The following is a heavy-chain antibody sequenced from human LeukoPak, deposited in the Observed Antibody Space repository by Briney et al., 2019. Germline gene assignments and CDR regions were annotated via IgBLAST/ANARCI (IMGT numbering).Heavy chain of an antibody. J-gene: IGHJ5*02. CDR2: IYYSGST. D-gene: IGHD2-15*01. CDR3: ARATCQGPLRYCSGGSCYSGLSCWFDP. V-gene: IGHV4-39*07. Sequence: SETLSLTCTVSGGSISSSSYYWGWLRQPPGMGLEWIGCIYYSGSTYYNPSLKSRVTISVNTSKNQFSLKLSSVTAADTAVYYCARATCQGPLRYCSGGSCYSGLSCWFDPWGQGTLVAVSS. CDR1: GGSISSSSYY.